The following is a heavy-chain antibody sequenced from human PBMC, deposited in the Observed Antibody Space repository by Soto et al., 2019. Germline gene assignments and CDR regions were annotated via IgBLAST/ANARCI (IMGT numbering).Heavy chain of an antibody. J-gene: IGHJ6*02. CDR1: GFIFSSYD. CDR2: IGAAGDT. D-gene: IGHD3-10*01. Sequence: GSLRLSCAAPGFIFSSYDMHWVRQAPGKGLEWVSIIGAAGDTHYPDSVKGRFIISRENANNSLFLQMNTLRAADTAVYYCARASSGYYYGMDVWGQGT. V-gene: IGHV3-13*01. CDR3: ARASSGYYYGMDV.